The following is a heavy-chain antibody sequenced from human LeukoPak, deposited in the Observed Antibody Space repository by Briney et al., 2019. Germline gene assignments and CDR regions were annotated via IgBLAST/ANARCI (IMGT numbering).Heavy chain of an antibody. V-gene: IGHV3-7*01. J-gene: IGHJ5*02. CDR1: GFTFSSYW. CDR2: IKQDGSEK. Sequence: PGGSLRLSCAASGFTFSSYWMSWVRQAPGKGLEWVANIKQDGSEKYYVDSVKGRFTISRDNAKNSLYLQMNSLRAEDTAVYYCARVRTYYYDSSGYSNWFDLWGQGTLVTVSS. D-gene: IGHD3-22*01. CDR3: ARVRTYYYDSSGYSNWFDL.